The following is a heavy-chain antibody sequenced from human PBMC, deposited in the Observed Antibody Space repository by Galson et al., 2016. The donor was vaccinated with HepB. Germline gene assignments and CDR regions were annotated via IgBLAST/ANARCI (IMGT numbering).Heavy chain of an antibody. Sequence: QSGAEVKKPGESLKISCKGSGYSFTSYWIGWVRQMPGKGLEWMGIIYPGDSDSRYSPSFQGQVTFSAVKSISTAFLQWSSLKASDTAMYYCAKEMAEVGKPFFDYWGPGTQIIVSS. D-gene: IGHD5-24*01. CDR2: IYPGDSDS. J-gene: IGHJ4*02. V-gene: IGHV5-51*01. CDR1: GYSFTSYW. CDR3: AKEMAEVGKPFFDY.